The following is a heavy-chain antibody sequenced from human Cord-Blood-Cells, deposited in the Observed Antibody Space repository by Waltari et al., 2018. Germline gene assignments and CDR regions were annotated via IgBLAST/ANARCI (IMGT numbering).Heavy chain of an antibody. J-gene: IGHJ2*01. CDR2: INHSGST. Sequence: QLQLQQWGAGLLKPSETLSLTCAVYGGSFSGYYWSWIRQPPGKGLEWIGEINHSGSTNNTPALTGRVTRSVDTSQKQCPLRLSCVTAADMDVYDCARKERIRGVIISSWYGALWGRGTRVTVSS. V-gene: IGHV4-34*01. CDR1: GGSFSGYY. CDR3: ARKERIRGVIISSWYGAL. D-gene: IGHD3-10*01.